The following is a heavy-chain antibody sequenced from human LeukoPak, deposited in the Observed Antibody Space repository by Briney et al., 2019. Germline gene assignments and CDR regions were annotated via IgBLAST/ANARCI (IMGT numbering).Heavy chain of an antibody. CDR2: IYTSGST. CDR1: GGSISSYY. J-gene: IGHJ4*02. CDR3: ARGHADNRYFDY. V-gene: IGHV4-4*07. Sequence: SETLSLTCTVSGGSISSYYWSWIRQPAGKGLEWIGRIYTSGSTNYNPSLKSRVTISVDTSKNQFFLKLSSVTAADTAVYYCARGHADNRYFDYWGQGTLVTVSS.